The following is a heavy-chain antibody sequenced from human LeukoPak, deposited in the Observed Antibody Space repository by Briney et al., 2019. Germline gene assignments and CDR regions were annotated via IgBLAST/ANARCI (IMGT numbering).Heavy chain of an antibody. CDR1: GYTFTSYA. CDR3: ARGVTMIVVVFDY. J-gene: IGHJ4*02. CDR2: INTNTRNP. V-gene: IGHV7-4-1*02. D-gene: IGHD3-22*01. Sequence: ASVKVSCKASGYTFTSYAMNWVRQAPAQGLEWMGWINTNTRNPPYAQGFTGRFVFSLDTSVSTAYLQISSLKAEDTAVYYCARGVTMIVVVFDYWGQGTLVTVSS.